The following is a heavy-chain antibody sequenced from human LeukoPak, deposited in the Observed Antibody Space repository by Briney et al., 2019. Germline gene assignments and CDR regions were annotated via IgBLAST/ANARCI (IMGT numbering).Heavy chain of an antibody. CDR3: ARGQRAHVEWSSYMDV. CDR2: ISASGRTT. J-gene: IGHJ6*03. D-gene: IGHD3-3*01. V-gene: IGHV3-23*01. CDR1: GFSFSSYG. Sequence: GGSLRLSCAASGFSFSSYGISWVRHAPGKGLEWVSAISASGRTTYYAASVKGRFTLSRDYPKNSLYLQMNNLRAEDTAVYYCARGQRAHVEWSSYMDVWGKGTTVTVSS.